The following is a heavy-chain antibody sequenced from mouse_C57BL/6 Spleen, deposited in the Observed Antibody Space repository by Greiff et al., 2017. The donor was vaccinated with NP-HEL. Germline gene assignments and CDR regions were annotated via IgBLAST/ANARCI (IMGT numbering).Heavy chain of an antibody. V-gene: IGHV1-52*01. CDR2: IDPSDSET. CDR3: AKYSNYPYWYFDV. J-gene: IGHJ1*03. D-gene: IGHD2-5*01. CDR1: GYTFTSYW. Sequence: QVQLQQPGAELVRPGSSVKLSCKASGYTFTSYWMHWVKQRPIHGLEWIGNIDPSDSETHYNQKFKDKATLTVDKSSSTAYMQLSSLTSEDSAVYYCAKYSNYPYWYFDVWGTGTTVTVSS.